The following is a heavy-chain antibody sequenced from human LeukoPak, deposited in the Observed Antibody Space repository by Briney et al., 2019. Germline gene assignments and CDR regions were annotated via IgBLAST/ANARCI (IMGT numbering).Heavy chain of an antibody. CDR3: ASPRGTYIDY. CDR2: IFHTGST. Sequence: KPSETLSLTCAVSGYSISTGYFWGWIRQSPGQGLGWIGSIFHTGSTSYNPSFKSRVTLSVDTSKNEFSLKLTSVTATDTAIYYCASPRGTYIDYWGQGTPVTVSS. D-gene: IGHD3-16*01. V-gene: IGHV4-38-2*01. J-gene: IGHJ4*02. CDR1: GYSISTGYF.